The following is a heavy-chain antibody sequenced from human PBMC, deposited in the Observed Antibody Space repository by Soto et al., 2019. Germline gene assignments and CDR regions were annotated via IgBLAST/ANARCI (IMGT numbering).Heavy chain of an antibody. J-gene: IGHJ5*02. V-gene: IGHV1-69*01. CDR1: GGTFSSYA. D-gene: IGHD6-13*01. Sequence: QVQLVQSGAEVKKPGSSVKVSCKASGGTFSSYAISWVRQAPGQGLEWMGGIIPIFGTANYAQKFQGRVTITADESTSTAYMELSSLRSEEMPVYYCASSSSSSYVPNWFDPWGQGTLVTLSS. CDR2: IIPIFGTA. CDR3: ASSSSSSYVPNWFDP.